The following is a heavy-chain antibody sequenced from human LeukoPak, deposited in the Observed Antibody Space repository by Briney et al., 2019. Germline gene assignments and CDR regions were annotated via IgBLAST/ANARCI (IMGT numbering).Heavy chain of an antibody. D-gene: IGHD5-12*01. CDR3: ARAPYDIVATRVFDY. V-gene: IGHV1-69*04. CDR2: IIPILGIA. CDR1: GGTFSSYA. J-gene: IGHJ4*02. Sequence: GSSVKVSCKASGGTFSSYAISWVRQAPGQGLEWMGRIIPILGIANYAQKFQGRVTITADKSTSTAYMELSSLRSEDTAVYYCARAPYDIVATRVFDYWGQGTLVTVSS.